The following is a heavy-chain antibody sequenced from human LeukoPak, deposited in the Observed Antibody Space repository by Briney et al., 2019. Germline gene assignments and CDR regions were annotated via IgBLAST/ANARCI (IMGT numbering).Heavy chain of an antibody. D-gene: IGHD1-26*01. CDR3: AKEWVRTCFFED. Sequence: GGSLRLSCAASGFTFSSYGMHWVRQAPGKGLEWVAVISYDGSNKYYADSVKGRFTISRDNSTNMLYLQMNSLRAEDTAVYYCAKEWVRTCFFEDWGQGTLVTVSS. CDR1: GFTFSSYG. J-gene: IGHJ4*02. CDR2: ISYDGSNK. V-gene: IGHV3-30*18.